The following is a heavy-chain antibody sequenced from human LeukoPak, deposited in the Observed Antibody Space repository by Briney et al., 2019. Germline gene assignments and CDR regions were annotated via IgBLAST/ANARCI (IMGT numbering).Heavy chain of an antibody. CDR2: ISNSGIT. Sequence: SETLSLTCTVSGGSISTYYWNRIRQPPGKGLEWIGYISNSGITTYNPSLKSRVTISVDSSKSQFSLKVNSVTAADTAVYYCARSGGYSSSWSLWGQGTLVTVSS. CDR1: GGSISTYY. CDR3: ARSGGYSSSWSL. D-gene: IGHD6-13*01. V-gene: IGHV4-59*01. J-gene: IGHJ4*02.